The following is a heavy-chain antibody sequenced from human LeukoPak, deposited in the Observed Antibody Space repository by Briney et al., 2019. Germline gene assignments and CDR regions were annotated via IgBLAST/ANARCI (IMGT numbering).Heavy chain of an antibody. CDR3: ARPYSSSWYPPGY. CDR1: GYSFTFYW. J-gene: IGHJ4*02. D-gene: IGHD6-13*01. Sequence: GESLKISCKGSGYSFTFYWIGWVRQMPGKGLEWMGIYPGDSDTRYSPSFQGQVTISVDKSVSTAYLQWSSLKASDTAMYYCARPYSSSWYPPGYWGQGTLVTVSS. V-gene: IGHV5-51*01. CDR2: YPGDSDT.